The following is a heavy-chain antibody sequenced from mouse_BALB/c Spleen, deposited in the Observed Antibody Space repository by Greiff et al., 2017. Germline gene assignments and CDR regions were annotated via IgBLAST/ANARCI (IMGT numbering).Heavy chain of an antibody. J-gene: IGHJ1*01. CDR1: GYTFTDYA. V-gene: IGHV1S137*01. CDR3: ARRDGYYWYFDV. Sequence: VQLQQSGAELVRPGVSVKISCKGSGYTFTDYAMHWVKQSHAKSLEWIGVISTYYGDASYNQKFKGKATMTVDKSSSTAYMELARLTSEDSAIYYCARRDGYYWYFDVWGAGTTVTVSS. CDR2: ISTYYGDA. D-gene: IGHD2-3*01.